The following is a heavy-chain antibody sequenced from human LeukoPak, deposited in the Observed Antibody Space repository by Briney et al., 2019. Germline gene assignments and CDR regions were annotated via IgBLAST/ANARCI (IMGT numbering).Heavy chain of an antibody. J-gene: IGHJ4*02. D-gene: IGHD3-10*01. CDR2: IHHSGGV. CDR1: GDPISSDIW. Sequence: PSETLSLTCAVSGDPISSDIWWNWVRQPPGKGLEWIGEIHHSGGVNYNPSLKSRVTISLDKSKNQFSLELNSVTAADTALYCCSRGGDYRLHYWGQGTLVTVSS. V-gene: IGHV4-4*01. CDR3: SRGGDYRLHY.